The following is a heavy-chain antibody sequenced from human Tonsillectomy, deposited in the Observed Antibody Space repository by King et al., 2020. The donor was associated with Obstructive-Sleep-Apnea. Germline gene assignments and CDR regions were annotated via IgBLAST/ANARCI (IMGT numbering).Heavy chain of an antibody. CDR2: IYYSGST. CDR1: GGSISSYY. CDR3: ARALLHYGDYDGDAFDI. J-gene: IGHJ3*02. Sequence: QLQESGPGLVKPSETLSLTCTVSGGSISSYYWSWIRQPPGKGLEWIGYIYYSGSTNYNPSLKSRVTISVDTSKNQFSLKLSSVTAADTAVYYCARALLHYGDYDGDAFDIWGQGTMVTVSS. D-gene: IGHD4-17*01. V-gene: IGHV4-59*01.